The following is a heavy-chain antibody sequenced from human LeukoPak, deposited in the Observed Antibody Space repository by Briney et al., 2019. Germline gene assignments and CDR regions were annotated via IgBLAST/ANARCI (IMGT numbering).Heavy chain of an antibody. Sequence: PGRSLRLSCAASGFTFRNFGMHWVRQAPGKGLEWVAIIWYDGSNQYYADSVKGRFTISRDNSKNTLYLQMNSLRAEDTAVYYCARELGYCSGGSCYSSYYYGMDVWGQGTTVTVSS. CDR1: GFTFRNFG. CDR3: ARELGYCSGGSCYSSYYYGMDV. J-gene: IGHJ6*02. D-gene: IGHD2-15*01. CDR2: IWYDGSNQ. V-gene: IGHV3-33*01.